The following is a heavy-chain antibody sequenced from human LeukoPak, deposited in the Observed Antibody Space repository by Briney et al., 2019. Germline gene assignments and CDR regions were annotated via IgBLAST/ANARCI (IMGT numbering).Heavy chain of an antibody. CDR3: ARGGTGDRWGAFDI. Sequence: SETLSLTCTVSGGSISSYYWSWIQQPPGKGLEWIGYIYYSGSTNYNPSLKSRVTISVDTSKNQFSLKLSSVTAADTAVYYCARGGTGDRWGAFDIWGQGTMVTVSS. CDR2: IYYSGST. CDR1: GGSISSYY. V-gene: IGHV4-59*01. D-gene: IGHD7-27*01. J-gene: IGHJ3*02.